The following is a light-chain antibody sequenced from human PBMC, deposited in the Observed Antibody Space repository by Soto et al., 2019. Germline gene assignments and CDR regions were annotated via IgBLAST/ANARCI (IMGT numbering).Light chain of an antibody. CDR3: QQYDSSPRT. CDR2: AIS. Sequence: ENVLTQSPGTLSLSSGQRATLSCRASHTISSSYLAWYQQKPGQAPRLLIYAISDRATGVPDRSRGSGSGTDFTLTITRLEPEDFAVYFCQQYDSSPRTFGQGTKVDIK. CDR1: HTISSSY. V-gene: IGKV3-20*01. J-gene: IGKJ1*01.